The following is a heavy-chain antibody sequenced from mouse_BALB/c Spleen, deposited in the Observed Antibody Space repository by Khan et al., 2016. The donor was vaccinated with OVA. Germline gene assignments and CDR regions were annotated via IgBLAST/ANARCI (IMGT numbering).Heavy chain of an antibody. J-gene: IGHJ3*01. CDR2: INPSNGYT. CDR3: VRDGAYHRNDGWFAY. V-gene: IGHV1-4*01. Sequence: VQLQESGAELARPGASVKMSCKASGYTFTSYTIHWIKKRPGQGLEWIGYINPSNGYTNYNQKFKAKATLTTDKSSTTAYLQLSSLTSDDSAVYNCVRDGAYHRNDGWFAYWGQGTLVTVSA. D-gene: IGHD2-14*01. CDR1: GYTFTSYT.